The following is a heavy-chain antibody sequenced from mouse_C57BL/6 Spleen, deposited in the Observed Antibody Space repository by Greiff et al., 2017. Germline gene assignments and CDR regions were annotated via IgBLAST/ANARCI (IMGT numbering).Heavy chain of an antibody. V-gene: IGHV1-26*01. CDR2: INPNNGGT. CDR1: GYTFTDYY. CDR3: ARGRDYDSFDY. Sequence: VQLQQSGPELVKPGASVKISCKASGYTFTDYYMNWVKQSHGKSLEWIGDINPNNGGTSYNQKFKGKATLTVDKSSSTAYMELRSLTSEDSAVYYCARGRDYDSFDYWGQGTTLTVSS. J-gene: IGHJ2*01. D-gene: IGHD2-4*01.